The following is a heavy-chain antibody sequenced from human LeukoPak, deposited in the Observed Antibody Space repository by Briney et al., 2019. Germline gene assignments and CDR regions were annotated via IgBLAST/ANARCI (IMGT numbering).Heavy chain of an antibody. V-gene: IGHV3-30-3*01. D-gene: IGHD6-13*01. CDR1: GFTFSSYA. CDR3: AKEGPGSSSPALDY. CDR2: ISYDGSNK. J-gene: IGHJ4*02. Sequence: GGSLRLSCAASGFTFSSYAMHWVRQAPGKGLEWVAVISYDGSNKYYADSVKGRFTISRDNSKNTLYLQMNSLRAEDTAVYYCAKEGPGSSSPALDYWGQGTLVTVSS.